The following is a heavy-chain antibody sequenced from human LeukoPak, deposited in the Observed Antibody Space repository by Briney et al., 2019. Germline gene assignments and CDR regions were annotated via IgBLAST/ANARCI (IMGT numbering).Heavy chain of an antibody. D-gene: IGHD6-6*01. J-gene: IGHJ4*02. Sequence: KTGGSLRLSCAASGFTFSSYSMNWVRQAPGKGLEWVSSISSSSSYIYYADSVKGRFTISRDNAKNSLYLQMNSLRAEDTAIYYCARDSSHYLGSSDYWGQGALVTVSS. CDR3: ARDSSHYLGSSDY. CDR1: GFTFSSYS. V-gene: IGHV3-21*04. CDR2: ISSSSSYI.